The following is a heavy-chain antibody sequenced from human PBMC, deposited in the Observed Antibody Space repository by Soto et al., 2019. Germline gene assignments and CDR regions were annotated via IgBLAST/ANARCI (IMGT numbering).Heavy chain of an antibody. CDR3: ASSPLGGGLVSAFDI. J-gene: IGHJ3*02. V-gene: IGHV1-69*06. D-gene: IGHD3-16*01. Sequence: SVKVSCKASGGTFSSYAISWVRQAPGQGPEWMGGIIPIFGTANYAQKFQGRVTITADKSTSTAYMELSSLRSEDTAVYYCASSPLGGGLVSAFDIWGQGTMVTVSS. CDR2: IIPIFGTA. CDR1: GGTFSSYA.